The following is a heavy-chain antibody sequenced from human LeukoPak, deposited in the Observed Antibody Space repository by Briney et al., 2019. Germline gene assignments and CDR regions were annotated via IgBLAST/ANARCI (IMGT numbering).Heavy chain of an antibody. J-gene: IGHJ4*02. Sequence: PGGSLRLSCAASGFTFSSYSMNWVRQAPGKGLEWVSYIGSSSSTIYYADSVKGRFTISRDNAKNSLYLQMNSLRAEDTAVYYCARGCSGTSCYTDFDYWGQGTLVTVSS. V-gene: IGHV3-48*04. CDR2: IGSSSSTI. CDR3: ARGCSGTSCYTDFDY. CDR1: GFTFSSYS. D-gene: IGHD2-2*02.